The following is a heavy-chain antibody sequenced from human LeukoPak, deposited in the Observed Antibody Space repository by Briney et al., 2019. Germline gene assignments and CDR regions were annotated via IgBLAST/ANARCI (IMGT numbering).Heavy chain of an antibody. V-gene: IGHV3-64D*09. CDR3: VKGGVYSSSSLFDY. J-gene: IGHJ4*02. CDR2: ISSDGGST. Sequence: SGGSLRVSCSASEFTFSNYAMHWVRQAPGKGLEYVSGISSDGGSTYYADSVRGRFTISRDNSKDTLSLQMSSLRPEDTAVYYCVKGGVYSSSSLFDYWGQGTLVTVSS. D-gene: IGHD6-6*01. CDR1: EFTFSNYA.